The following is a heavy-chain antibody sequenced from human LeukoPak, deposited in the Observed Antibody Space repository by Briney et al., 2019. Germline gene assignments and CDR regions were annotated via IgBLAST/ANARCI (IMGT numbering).Heavy chain of an antibody. V-gene: IGHV3-73*01. CDR3: TRHLDDLDY. D-gene: IGHD5-24*01. Sequence: PGGSLRLSCAASGFTFSGSGMHWVRQASGKGLEWVGRIRSKANSYATAYAASVKGRFTISRDDSKNTAYLQMNSLKTEDTAVYYCTRHLDDLDYWGQGTLVTVSS. CDR2: IRSKANSYAT. J-gene: IGHJ4*02. CDR1: GFTFSGSG.